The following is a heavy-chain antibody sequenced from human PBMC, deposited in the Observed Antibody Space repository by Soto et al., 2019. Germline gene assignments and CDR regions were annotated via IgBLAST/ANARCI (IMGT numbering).Heavy chain of an antibody. Sequence: GGSLRLSCAASGFTFDDYAMHWVRQAPGKGLEWVSGISWNSGSIGYADSVKGRFTISRDNAKNSLYLQMNSLRAEDTALYYCAKDRFQYDLWSGYYGSFSGYFDYWGQGTLVTVSS. CDR1: GFTFDDYA. D-gene: IGHD3-3*01. J-gene: IGHJ4*02. CDR3: AKDRFQYDLWSGYYGSFSGYFDY. CDR2: ISWNSGSI. V-gene: IGHV3-9*01.